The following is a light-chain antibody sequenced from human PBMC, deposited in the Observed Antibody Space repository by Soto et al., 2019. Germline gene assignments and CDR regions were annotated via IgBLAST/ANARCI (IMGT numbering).Light chain of an antibody. Sequence: QYVLTQSPSASASLGASVKLTCTLSSGHSSYAIAWHQQQPEKGPRYLMKLNSDGSHSKGDGIPDRFSGSSSGAERYLTISSLQSEDEADYYCQTWGTGFWVFGGGTKVTVL. CDR2: LNSDGSH. CDR1: SGHSSYA. CDR3: QTWGTGFWV. V-gene: IGLV4-69*01. J-gene: IGLJ3*02.